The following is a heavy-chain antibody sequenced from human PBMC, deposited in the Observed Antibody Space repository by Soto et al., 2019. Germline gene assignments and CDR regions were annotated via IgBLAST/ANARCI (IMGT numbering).Heavy chain of an antibody. J-gene: IGHJ4*02. V-gene: IGHV3-23*01. CDR2: ISNTGGGT. Sequence: GGSLRLSCAASGFTFNNYAMNWVRQAPGMGLEWVATISNTGGGTYSADSVKGRFTISRDNSKNTLYLQMSSLRVEDTAVYYCAKDRLAGNFDYWGQGTQVTVSS. CDR3: AKDRLAGNFDY. CDR1: GFTFNNYA.